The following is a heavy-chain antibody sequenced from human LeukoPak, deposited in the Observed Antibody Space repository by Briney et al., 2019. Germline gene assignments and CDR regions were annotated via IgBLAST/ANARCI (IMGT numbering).Heavy chain of an antibody. CDR3: ASPGHSSGWYVLDY. V-gene: IGHV3-66*01. CDR2: MYSGGST. D-gene: IGHD6-19*01. Sequence: PGGSLRLSCAASGFTVSSNYMTWVRQAPGKGLEWVSVMYSGGSTDYADSVKGRFTISRDNSKNTLYLQMNSLRAEDTAVYYCASPGHSSGWYVLDYWGQGTLVTVSS. J-gene: IGHJ4*02. CDR1: GFTVSSNY.